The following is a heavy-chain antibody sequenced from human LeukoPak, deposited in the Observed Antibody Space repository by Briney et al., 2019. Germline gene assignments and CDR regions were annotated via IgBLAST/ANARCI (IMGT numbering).Heavy chain of an antibody. V-gene: IGHV1-2*02. J-gene: IGHJ4*02. CDR1: VYTFTGYY. CDR2: INPSSGGS. CDR3: ARGVVAAGTVDY. D-gene: IGHD6-13*01. Sequence: ASVKVSCKASVYTFTGYYMHWVRQAPGQGLEWMGWINPSSGGSNYAQKFQGRVTMTRDTSISTAYIELRRLRSDDTAVYYCARGVVAAGTVDYWGQGTLVTVSS.